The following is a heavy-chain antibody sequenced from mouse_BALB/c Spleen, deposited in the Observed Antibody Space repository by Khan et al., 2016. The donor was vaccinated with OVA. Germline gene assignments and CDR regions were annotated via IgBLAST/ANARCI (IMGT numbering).Heavy chain of an antibody. CDR2: IDPFSGGI. CDR3: TRHGYIAWITG. CDR1: GYSFTTYY. J-gene: IGHJ3*01. Sequence: VQLVESGPELMKPGASVKISCKASGYSFTTYYIHWMMQSHGKSLEWIGYIDPFSGGITYNQKFKGKATLTVDTSSSTAYIHLSNLTSEDSAVYYCTRHGYIAWITGWGQGTLVTVS. V-gene: IGHV1S135*01. D-gene: IGHD2-2*01.